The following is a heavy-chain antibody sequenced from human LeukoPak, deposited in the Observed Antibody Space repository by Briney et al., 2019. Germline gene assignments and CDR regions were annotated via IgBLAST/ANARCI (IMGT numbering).Heavy chain of an antibody. Sequence: GESLKISCKGSGYSFTSYWIGWARQMPGKGLEWMGIIYPGDSDTRYSPSFQGQVTISADKSISTAYLQWSSLKASDTAMYYCARQERYGYYSAPYFDYWGQGTLVTVSS. V-gene: IGHV5-51*01. J-gene: IGHJ4*02. D-gene: IGHD3-3*01. CDR3: ARQERYGYYSAPYFDY. CDR2: IYPGDSDT. CDR1: GYSFTSYW.